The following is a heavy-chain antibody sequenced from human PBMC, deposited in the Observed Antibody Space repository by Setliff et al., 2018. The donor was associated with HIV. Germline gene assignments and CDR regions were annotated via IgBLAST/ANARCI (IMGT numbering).Heavy chain of an antibody. J-gene: IGHJ4*02. CDR1: GFTFSSFG. CDR3: ARENYDILTGYYDY. Sequence: GGSLRLSCTASGFTFSSFGMHWVRQAPGKGLEWVAVIWYDGSKKYYADSVKGRFTISRDNSKNTLYLQMNSLRAEDTAVYYCARENYDILTGYYDYWGQGALVTVSS. D-gene: IGHD3-9*01. CDR2: IWYDGSKK. V-gene: IGHV3-30*19.